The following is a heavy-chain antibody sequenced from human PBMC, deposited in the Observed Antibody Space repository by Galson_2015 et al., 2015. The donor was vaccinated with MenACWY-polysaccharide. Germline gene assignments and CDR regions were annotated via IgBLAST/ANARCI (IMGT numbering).Heavy chain of an antibody. CDR2: VYYSGST. Sequence: SETLSLTCTVSGDSISISNYYWAWVRQPPGKGLEWIGSVYYSGSTYYNPSLKSRVTLSIDTSKNQFSLKLSYVTAADTAVYYCARPQGRTAVAGYDYWSQGTLVTVSS. V-gene: IGHV4-39*01. CDR1: GDSISISNYY. J-gene: IGHJ4*02. D-gene: IGHD6-19*01. CDR3: ARPQGRTAVAGYDY.